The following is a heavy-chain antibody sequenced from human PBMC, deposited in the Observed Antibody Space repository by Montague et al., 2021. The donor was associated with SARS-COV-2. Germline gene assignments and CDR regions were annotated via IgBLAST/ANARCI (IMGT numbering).Heavy chain of an antibody. CDR3: AGGLGYCSSTSYRPPDALEI. D-gene: IGHD2-2*01. V-gene: IGHV4-39*02. J-gene: IGHJ3*02. Sequence: SETLSLTCTVSGGSISSISYYWGWIRQPPGKGLEWIGGIYYSGSTFYNPSLKTRVTISVDTSKNHFSLKLNSVTAADTAVYYCAGGLGYCSSTSYRPPDALEIWGQGTMVTVSS. CDR1: GGSISSISYY. CDR2: IYYSGST.